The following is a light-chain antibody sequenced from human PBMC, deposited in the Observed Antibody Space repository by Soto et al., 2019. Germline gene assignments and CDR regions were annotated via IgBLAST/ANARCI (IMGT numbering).Light chain of an antibody. Sequence: EIVLTQSPGTLSLSPGERATLSCRASQSVSSSYLAWYQPKPGQAPRLLIYGASSRATGIPDRFSGSGSGTDFTLTISRMEPEDLAMYYCQQYGSLWTFGQGTKVEIK. CDR2: GAS. J-gene: IGKJ1*01. V-gene: IGKV3-20*01. CDR1: QSVSSSY. CDR3: QQYGSLWT.